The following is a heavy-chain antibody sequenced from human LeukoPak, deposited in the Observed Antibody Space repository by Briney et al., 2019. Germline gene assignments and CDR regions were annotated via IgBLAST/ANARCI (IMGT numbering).Heavy chain of an antibody. V-gene: IGHV4-34*01. CDR1: GGSFSGYY. CDR3: ASTQLRGVMNYTLFDY. D-gene: IGHD3-3*01. J-gene: IGHJ4*02. Sequence: PSETLSLTCAVYGGSFSGYYWSWIRQPPGKGLEWIGEINHSGSTNYNPSLKSRVTISVDTSKNQFSLKLSSVTAADTAVYYCASTQLRGVMNYTLFDYWGKGTLVTVSS. CDR2: INHSGST.